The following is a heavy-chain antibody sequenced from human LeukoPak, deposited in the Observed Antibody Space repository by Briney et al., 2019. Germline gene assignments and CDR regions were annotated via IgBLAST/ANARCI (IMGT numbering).Heavy chain of an antibody. CDR2: INHSGST. V-gene: IGHV4-34*01. D-gene: IGHD3-3*01. Sequence: SETLSLTCAVYGGSFSGYYWSWICQPPGKGLEWIGEINHSGSTNYNPSLKSRVTISVDTSKNQFSLKLSSVTAADTAVYYCARGFLYYDFWSGFGLYYYMDVWGKGTTVTVSS. J-gene: IGHJ6*03. CDR1: GGSFSGYY. CDR3: ARGFLYYDFWSGFGLYYYMDV.